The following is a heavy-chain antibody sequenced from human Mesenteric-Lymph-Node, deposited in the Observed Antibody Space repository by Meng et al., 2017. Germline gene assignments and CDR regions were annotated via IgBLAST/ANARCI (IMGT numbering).Heavy chain of an antibody. V-gene: IGHV3-11*04. CDR1: GFTFSDYY. CDR3: ARGGLDTATEYYFDY. CDR2: ISSSGSTI. Sequence: GESLKISCAASGFTFSDYYMSWIRQAPGKGLEWVSYISSSGSTIYYADSVKGRFTISRDNAKNTLYLQMNSLRAEDTAVYYCARGGLDTATEYYFDYWGQGTLVTVS. D-gene: IGHD5-18*01. J-gene: IGHJ4*02.